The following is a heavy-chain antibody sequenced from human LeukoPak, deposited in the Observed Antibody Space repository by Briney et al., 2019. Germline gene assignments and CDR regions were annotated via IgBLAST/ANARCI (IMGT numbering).Heavy chain of an antibody. CDR3: ARDRTRFGY. CDR2: IKPDGSEK. D-gene: IGHD3-10*02. J-gene: IGHJ4*02. V-gene: IGHV3-7*01. CDR1: GFTFSSYW. Sequence: GGSLRLSCAASGFTFSSYWMTWVRQAPGKGLEWVANIKPDGSEKYYVDSVKGRFTTSRDNANNSLYLQMNSLRAEDTAVYYCARDRTRFGYWGQGTLVTVSS.